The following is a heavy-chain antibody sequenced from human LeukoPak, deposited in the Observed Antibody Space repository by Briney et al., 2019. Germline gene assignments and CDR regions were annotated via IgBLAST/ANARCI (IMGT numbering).Heavy chain of an antibody. J-gene: IGHJ4*02. V-gene: IGHV4-39*01. D-gene: IGHD6-19*01. CDR1: GGSISSSPYY. CDR3: ARHASVDGNWPRPLDY. Sequence: SETLSLTCTVSGGSISSSPYYWGWISQPPGKGLEWIGNIYYSGSTYYNPSLKTRVTISVDTSKNQFSLKLTSVTAADTAVYYCARHASVDGNWPRPLDYWGQGSLVTVSS. CDR2: IYYSGST.